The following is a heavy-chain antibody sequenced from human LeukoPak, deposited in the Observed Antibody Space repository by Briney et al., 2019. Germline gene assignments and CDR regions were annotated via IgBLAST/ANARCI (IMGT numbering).Heavy chain of an antibody. CDR1: GDSIRSDYW. CDR3: TRDRGTGDLDAFLI. D-gene: IGHD3/OR15-3a*01. J-gene: IGHJ3*02. V-gene: IGHV4-4*02. CDR2: IHHSGNT. Sequence: KPSETLSLTCDVSGDSIRSDYWWNWVRQPPGKGLEWIGEIHHSGNTNYKTTLKSRVTISVDRSKNQVSLTVKSVSAADTAVYYCTRDRGTGDLDAFLIWGQGTLVIVSS.